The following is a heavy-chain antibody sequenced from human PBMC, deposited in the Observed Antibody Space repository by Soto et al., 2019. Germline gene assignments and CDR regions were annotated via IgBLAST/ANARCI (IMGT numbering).Heavy chain of an antibody. Sequence: SQTLSLTCVISGDSVSSNSAAWNWTRQSPSRGLEWLGRTYYRSKWYNDYAVSVKSRITINPDTSKNQFSLQLNSVTPEDTAVYYCAREQGSSSSDYYYYGMDVWGQGTTVTVSS. D-gene: IGHD6-6*01. CDR3: AREQGSSSSDYYYYGMDV. J-gene: IGHJ6*02. V-gene: IGHV6-1*01. CDR1: GDSVSSNSAA. CDR2: TYYRSKWYN.